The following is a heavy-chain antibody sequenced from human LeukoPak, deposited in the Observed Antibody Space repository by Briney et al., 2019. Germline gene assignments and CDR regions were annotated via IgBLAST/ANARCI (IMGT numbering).Heavy chain of an antibody. Sequence: PGGSLRLSCAASGFNFNRFGMHRVRQAPGKGLEWVAHIRNDGSIQAYAASVKGRFTISRDNFKNTLYLQMIGLRDEDTALYYCVKAETGTFPGSYWGQGTLVTVSS. D-gene: IGHD1/OR15-1a*01. J-gene: IGHJ4*02. CDR2: IRNDGSIQ. CDR3: VKAETGTFPGSY. V-gene: IGHV3-30*02. CDR1: GFNFNRFG.